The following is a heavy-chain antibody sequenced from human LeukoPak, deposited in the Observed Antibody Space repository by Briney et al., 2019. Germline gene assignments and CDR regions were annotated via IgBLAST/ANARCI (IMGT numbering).Heavy chain of an antibody. CDR2: ISGRGVST. D-gene: IGHD2/OR15-2a*01. CDR3: AKVPRGTTYYFDY. J-gene: IGHJ4*02. CDR1: GFTFSSCD. V-gene: IGHV3-23*01. Sequence: PGGSLRLSCAASGFTFSSCDMSWVRQAPGKGLEWVSRISGRGVSTAYADSVKGRFTISRDSSKNTLFLQMNSLRAEDTAVYYCAKVPRGTTYYFDYWGQGTLVTVSS.